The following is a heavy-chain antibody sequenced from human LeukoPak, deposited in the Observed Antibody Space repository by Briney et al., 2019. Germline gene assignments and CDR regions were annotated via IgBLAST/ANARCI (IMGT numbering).Heavy chain of an antibody. CDR2: TSSSDAGT. D-gene: IGHD2-21*01. J-gene: IGHJ4*02. CDR1: GFTLSTYA. V-gene: IGHV3-23*01. CDR3: AKAPVTSCRGAYCYPFDS. Sequence: GGSLRLSCAASGFTLSTYAISWVRQTPGKGLEWVAATSSSDAGTYHVDSVRGRFTISRDNSKNTLYLQMNSLRAEDAAVYFCAKAPVTSCRGAYCYPFDSWGQGTLVTVSS.